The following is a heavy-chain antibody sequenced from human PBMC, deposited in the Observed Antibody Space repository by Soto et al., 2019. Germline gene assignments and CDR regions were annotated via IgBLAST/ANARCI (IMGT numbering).Heavy chain of an antibody. Sequence: SETLSLTCAVHGGSFRGYYWRWIRQPPGKGLEWIGEINHSGRTNYNPSLKSRVTISVETSKNQFSLKLSSMTAADTAVYYCAANQGDSGYDRYYFDYWGQGTLVTVSS. CDR3: AANQGDSGYDRYYFDY. CDR1: GGSFRGYY. CDR2: INHSGRT. V-gene: IGHV4-34*01. D-gene: IGHD5-12*01. J-gene: IGHJ4*02.